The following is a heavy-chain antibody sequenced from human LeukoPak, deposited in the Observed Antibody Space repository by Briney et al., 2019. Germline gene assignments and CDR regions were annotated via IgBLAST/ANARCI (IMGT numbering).Heavy chain of an antibody. CDR3: ASVGWGSVDY. Sequence: GGSLRLSCAASGFIFGDYGMNWVRQAPGRKGLQWISGISGSGGITYYAESVKGRFTISRDNSRNTLYLEMNSLRAEDTAVYYCASVGWGSVDYWGQGTLVTVS. J-gene: IGHJ4*02. D-gene: IGHD7-27*01. CDR2: ISGSGGIT. V-gene: IGHV3-23*01. CDR1: GFIFGDYG.